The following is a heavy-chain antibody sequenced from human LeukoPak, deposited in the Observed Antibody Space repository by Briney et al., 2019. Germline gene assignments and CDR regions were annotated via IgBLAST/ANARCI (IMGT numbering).Heavy chain of an antibody. V-gene: IGHV4-39*01. J-gene: IGHJ4*02. CDR3: VRARIYDSSGYLDY. CDR1: GASLSSSSYY. Sequence: SETLSLTCTVSGASLSSSSYYWGWIRQPPGKGLEWTGSIYYSGRTYYNPSLKSRVTISVDTSKNQFSLKLSSVTAADTAVYYCVRARIYDSSGYLDYWGQGTLVTVSS. D-gene: IGHD3-22*01. CDR2: IYYSGRT.